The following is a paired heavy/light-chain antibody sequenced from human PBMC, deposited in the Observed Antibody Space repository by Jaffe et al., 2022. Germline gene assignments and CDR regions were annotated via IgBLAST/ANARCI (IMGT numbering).Light chain of an antibody. J-gene: IGLJ3*02. Sequence: QSALTQPASVSGSPGQSITISCTGTSSDVGAYNYVSWYQQHPGKAPKLIIYEVSNRPSGVSNRFSGSKSGNTASLTISGLQAEDEAEYYCCSFTSSHIWVFGGGTKLTVL. CDR2: EVS. V-gene: IGLV2-14*01. CDR3: CSFTSSHIWV. CDR1: SSDVGAYNY.
Heavy chain of an antibody. Sequence: EVQLVESGGGLVQPGGSLRLSCVASEFTFSSYWMDWVRQAPGKGLVWVSAINGDGTDRRYADSVKDRFTISRDNANNTLFLQINSLRAEDTAVYYCARGLLGSYGWGDFCGQGTLVTVSA. J-gene: IGHJ4*02. D-gene: IGHD1-26*01. V-gene: IGHV3-74*01. CDR3: ARGLLGSYGWGDF. CDR2: INGDGTDR. CDR1: EFTFSSYW.